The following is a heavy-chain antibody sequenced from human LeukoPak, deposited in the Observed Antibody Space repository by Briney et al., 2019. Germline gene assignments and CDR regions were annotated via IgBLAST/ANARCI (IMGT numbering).Heavy chain of an antibody. J-gene: IGHJ6*02. Sequence: SETLSLTCTVSGGSISSGDYSWSWIRQPPGKGLEWIGYIYYSGSTYYNPSLKSRVTISVDTSKNQFSLKLSSVTAADTAVYYCARVSTIFGVVTHYYYGMDVWGQGTTVTVSS. CDR1: GGSISSGDYS. CDR3: ARVSTIFGVVTHYYYGMDV. CDR2: IYYSGST. D-gene: IGHD3-3*01. V-gene: IGHV4-30-4*01.